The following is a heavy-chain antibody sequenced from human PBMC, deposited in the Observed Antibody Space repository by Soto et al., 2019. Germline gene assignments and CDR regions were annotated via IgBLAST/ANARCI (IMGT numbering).Heavy chain of an antibody. CDR2: IYPSGNT. Sequence: SETLSLTCTVSGGSISSYYWSWIRQTAGKGLEWIGRIYPSGNTNYNPSLKSRVTMSIDTSKNQLSLKLRSVTAADTAVYFCAGDEGYYYSGVDVWGQGTAGTVSS. V-gene: IGHV4-4*07. J-gene: IGHJ6*02. CDR1: GGSISSYY. CDR3: AGDEGYYYSGVDV.